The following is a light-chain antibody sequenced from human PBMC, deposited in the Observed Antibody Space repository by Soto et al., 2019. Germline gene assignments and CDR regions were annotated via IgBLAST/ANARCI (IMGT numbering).Light chain of an antibody. CDR1: SSNIGAGYD. V-gene: IGLV1-40*01. Sequence: QSVLTQPPSVSGAPGQRVTISCTASSSNIGAGYDVHWYQQLPGTAPKLLIYGNSNRPSGVPDRFSGSKSGTSASLAITGLQAEDEADYYCQSYDSSPSGVVFGGGTQLTVL. J-gene: IGLJ2*01. CDR2: GNS. CDR3: QSYDSSPSGVV.